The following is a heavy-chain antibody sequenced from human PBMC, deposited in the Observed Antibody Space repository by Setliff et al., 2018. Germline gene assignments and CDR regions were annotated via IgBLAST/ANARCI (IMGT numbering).Heavy chain of an antibody. CDR2: RHDNGER. CDR3: ARMTGFLYMDV. J-gene: IGHJ6*03. CDR1: PGSISRHY. Sequence: SETLSLTCTVSPGSISRHYWSWFRQAPGKGLEWIGYRHDNGERDYNPSLRSRVSISLDTSKSQFFLKLNSVTAADTAVYYCARMTGFLYMDVWGKGTPVTVSS. D-gene: IGHD3-3*01. V-gene: IGHV4-59*08.